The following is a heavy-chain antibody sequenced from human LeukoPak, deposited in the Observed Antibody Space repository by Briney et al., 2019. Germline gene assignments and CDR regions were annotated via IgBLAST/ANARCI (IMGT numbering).Heavy chain of an antibody. CDR2: IDTDGGGT. J-gene: IGHJ4*02. CDR3: MTRDTSGY. D-gene: IGHD3-10*01. Sequence: GGSLRLSCAAFGSSLRGYSMNWVRQAPGKGLEYVSAIDTDGGGTYYADSVKGRFTISRDKSKNTLYLQMRSLRTEDTAVYYCMTRDTSGYWGQGTLVTVSS. V-gene: IGHV3-64D*09. CDR1: GSSLRGYS.